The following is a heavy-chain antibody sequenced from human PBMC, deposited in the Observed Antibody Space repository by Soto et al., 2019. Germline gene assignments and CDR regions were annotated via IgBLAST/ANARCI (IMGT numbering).Heavy chain of an antibody. V-gene: IGHV5-51*01. Sequence: GDSLKILCKVDGNSLTRCCIGWVRLQLGKELRWMRIIYPGDSDTRYSPSFQGQVTISADKSISTAYLQWSSLKASDTAMYYCASSSVTYYYHSSGSYGMDFWGQGTTVTVAS. J-gene: IGHJ6*02. CDR1: GNSLTRCC. D-gene: IGHD3-22*01. CDR2: IYPGDSDT. CDR3: ASSSVTYYYHSSGSYGMDF.